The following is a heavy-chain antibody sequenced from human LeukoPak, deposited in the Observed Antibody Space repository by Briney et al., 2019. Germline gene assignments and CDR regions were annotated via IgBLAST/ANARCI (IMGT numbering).Heavy chain of an antibody. CDR3: AKGVAYSSSWYYFDY. Sequence: TGGSLTLSCAPSGFIFNSYPMSWLRQAPGKGLEWVSAISGSGGSTYYADSVKGRFTISRDNSKNTLYLQMNSLRAEDTAVYYCAKGVAYSSSWYYFDYWGQGTLVTVSS. CDR1: GFIFNSYP. J-gene: IGHJ4*02. D-gene: IGHD6-13*01. CDR2: ISGSGGST. V-gene: IGHV3-23*01.